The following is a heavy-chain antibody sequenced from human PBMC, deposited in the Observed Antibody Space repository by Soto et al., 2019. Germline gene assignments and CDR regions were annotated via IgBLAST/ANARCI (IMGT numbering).Heavy chain of an antibody. CDR3: ARGMTTVTTLDY. CDR1: GGSISSGGYS. J-gene: IGHJ4*02. D-gene: IGHD4-17*01. V-gene: IGHV4-30-2*01. CDR2: IYHSGST. Sequence: QLQLQESGSGLVKPSQTLSLTCAVSGGSISSGGYSWIWIRQPPGKGLEWIGYIYHSGSTYYNPPLKRRGTISVARSKNQFSLTLSSVTAADTAVYYCARGMTTVTTLDYWGQGTLVTVSS.